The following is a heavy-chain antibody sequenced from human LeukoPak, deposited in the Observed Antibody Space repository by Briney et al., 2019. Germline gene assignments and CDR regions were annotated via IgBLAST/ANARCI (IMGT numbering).Heavy chain of an antibody. CDR3: ARGNRIAAAGSPRGDY. Sequence: GGSLRLSCAASAITFSTYAMSWVRQAPGKGLECVSVISGGAGSTNYADSVKGRFTISRDNAKNTLYLQMNSLRAEDTAVYYCARGNRIAAAGSPRGDYWGRGTLVTVSS. CDR2: ISGGAGST. V-gene: IGHV3-23*01. D-gene: IGHD6-13*01. J-gene: IGHJ4*02. CDR1: AITFSTYA.